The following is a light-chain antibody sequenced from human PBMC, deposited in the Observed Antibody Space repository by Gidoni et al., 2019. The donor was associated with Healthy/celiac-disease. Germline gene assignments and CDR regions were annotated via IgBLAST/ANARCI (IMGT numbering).Light chain of an antibody. CDR2: WAY. CDR3: QQYYSTPWT. J-gene: IGKJ1*01. Sequence: DIVLTQSPDSLAVSLGERATIHCKSSQSVLYSSNNKNYLAWYQQKPGQPPKLRIYWAYTRESGVPDRFSGSGSGTDFTLTISSLQAEDVAGYYCQQYYSTPWTFXXXTKVEIK. CDR1: QSVLYSSNNKNY. V-gene: IGKV4-1*01.